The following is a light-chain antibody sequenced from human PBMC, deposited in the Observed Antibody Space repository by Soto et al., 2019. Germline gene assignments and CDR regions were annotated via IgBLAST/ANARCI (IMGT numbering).Light chain of an antibody. CDR2: GAS. CDR3: QQYGSSPRT. Sequence: EIVLTQSPGTLSLSPGERATLSCRVSQSVTSSYLAWYQLKPGQAPRLLIYGASSRATGIPDRFSGSGPGTDFTLTISRLDPEDFAVYFCQQYGSSPRTFGQGTKV. V-gene: IGKV3-20*01. CDR1: QSVTSSY. J-gene: IGKJ1*01.